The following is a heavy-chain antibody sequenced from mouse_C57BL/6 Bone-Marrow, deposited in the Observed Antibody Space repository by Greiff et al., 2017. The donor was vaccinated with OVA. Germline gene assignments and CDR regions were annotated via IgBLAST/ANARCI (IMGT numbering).Heavy chain of an antibody. Sequence: VQLKESGAELARPGASVKLSCKASGYTFTSYGISWVKQRTGQGLEWIGEIYPRSGNTYYNEKFKGKATLTADKSSSTAYMELRSLTSEDSAVYFCAREGVYGSRAWFAYWGQGTLVTVSA. D-gene: IGHD1-1*01. V-gene: IGHV1-81*01. CDR3: AREGVYGSRAWFAY. CDR1: GYTFTSYG. J-gene: IGHJ3*01. CDR2: IYPRSGNT.